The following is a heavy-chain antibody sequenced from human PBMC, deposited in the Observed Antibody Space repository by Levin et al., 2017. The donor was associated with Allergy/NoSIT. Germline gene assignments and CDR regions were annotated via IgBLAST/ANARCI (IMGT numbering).Heavy chain of an antibody. CDR3: AHRNTNKGWFDP. D-gene: IGHD1/OR15-1a*01. CDR2: IYWDDDK. Sequence: SGPTLVKPTQTLTLTCTFSGLSLSTSGVGVDWIRQPPGKALEWLAVIYWDDDKRYSPSLKSRLTITKDTSKNQVVLTMTNMDPVDTGTYCCAHRNTNKGWFDPWGQGTLVTVSS. J-gene: IGHJ5*02. CDR1: GLSLSTSGVG. V-gene: IGHV2-5*02.